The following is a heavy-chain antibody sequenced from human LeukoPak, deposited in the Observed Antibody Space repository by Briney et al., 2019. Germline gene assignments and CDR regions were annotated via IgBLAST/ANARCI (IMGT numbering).Heavy chain of an antibody. CDR3: AKGELLLYYYYGMDV. CDR1: GFTFSSYG. D-gene: IGHD1-7*01. V-gene: IGHV3-30*18. CDR2: ISYDGSNK. Sequence: GRSLRLSCAASGFTFSSYGMHWVRQAPGKGLEWVAVISYDGSNKYYADSVKGRFTISRDNSKNTLYLQMNSLRAEDTAVYYCAKGELLLYYYYGMDVWGQGTTVTVSS. J-gene: IGHJ6*02.